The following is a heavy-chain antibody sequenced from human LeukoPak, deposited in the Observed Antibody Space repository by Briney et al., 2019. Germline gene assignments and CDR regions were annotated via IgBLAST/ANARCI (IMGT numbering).Heavy chain of an antibody. CDR1: GGSISSYY. CDR2: IYYSGST. CDR3: AKDCSSTSCHHAFDI. J-gene: IGHJ3*02. Sequence: SETLSLTCTVSGGSISSYYWSWIRQPPGKGLEWIGYIYYSGSTNYNPSLKSRVTISVDTSKNQFSLKLSSVTAADTAVYYCAKDCSSTSCHHAFDIWGQGTMFTVSS. V-gene: IGHV4-59*12. D-gene: IGHD2-2*01.